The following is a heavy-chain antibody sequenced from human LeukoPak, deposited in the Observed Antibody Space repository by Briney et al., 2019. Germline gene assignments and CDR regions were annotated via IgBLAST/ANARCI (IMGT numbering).Heavy chain of an antibody. Sequence: SETLSLTCAVYGGSFSGYYWSWIRQPPGKGLEWIGEINHSGSTNYNPSLKSRVTISVDTSKNQFSLKLSSVTAADTAVYYCARGYNWNDLNWFDPWGQGTLVTVSS. J-gene: IGHJ5*02. CDR2: INHSGST. V-gene: IGHV4-34*01. CDR3: ARGYNWNDLNWFDP. CDR1: GGSFSGYY. D-gene: IGHD1-20*01.